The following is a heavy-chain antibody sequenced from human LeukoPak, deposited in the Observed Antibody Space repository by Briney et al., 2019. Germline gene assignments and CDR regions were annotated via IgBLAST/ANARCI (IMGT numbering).Heavy chain of an antibody. J-gene: IGHJ4*02. D-gene: IGHD4-17*01. CDR3: ARSVTTSSWEFDY. V-gene: IGHV1-2*02. Sequence: ASVKVSCKASGYTFTGYYMHWVRQAPGQGLEWMGWINPNSGGTNYAQKFQGRVTVTSDTSISTAYMELSRLRSDDTALYYCARSVTTSSWEFDYWGQGTLVTVSS. CDR1: GYTFTGYY. CDR2: INPNSGGT.